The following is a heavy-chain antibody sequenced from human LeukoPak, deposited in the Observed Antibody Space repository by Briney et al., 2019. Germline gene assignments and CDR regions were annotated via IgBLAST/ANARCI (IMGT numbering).Heavy chain of an antibody. Sequence: GASVKVSCKASGGTFSSYAISWVRQAPGQGLEWMGGIIPIFGTANYAQKFQGRVTITADESTSTAYMELRSLRSDDTAVYYCARDASGWFGDYWGQGTLVTVSS. CDR2: IIPIFGTA. CDR1: GGTFSSYA. D-gene: IGHD3-10*01. J-gene: IGHJ4*02. CDR3: ARDASGWFGDY. V-gene: IGHV1-69*13.